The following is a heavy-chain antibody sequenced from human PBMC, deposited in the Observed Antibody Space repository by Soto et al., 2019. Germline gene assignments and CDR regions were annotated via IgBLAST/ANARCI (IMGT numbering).Heavy chain of an antibody. D-gene: IGHD2-2*01. Sequence: QVQLVQSGAEVTKPGSSVKVSCKASAGTFSSYAISWVRQSPGQGLEWMGGIIPIFGTANYAQKFQGRVTITADESTSTAYLELSSLRSEATAVSYCARDHVCSSTRGYHYSYYGMDVWAQGATVTV. V-gene: IGHV1-69*01. CDR2: IIPIFGTA. CDR3: ARDHVCSSTRGYHYSYYGMDV. CDR1: AGTFSSYA. J-gene: IGHJ6*02.